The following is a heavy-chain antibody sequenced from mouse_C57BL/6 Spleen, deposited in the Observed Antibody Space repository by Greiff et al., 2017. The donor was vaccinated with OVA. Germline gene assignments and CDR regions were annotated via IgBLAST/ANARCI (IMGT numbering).Heavy chain of an antibody. V-gene: IGHV14-4*01. Sequence: EVQLQQSGAELVRPGASVKLSCTASGFNIKDDYMHWVKQRPEQGLEWIGWIDPENGDTEYASKFQGKATITADTSSNTAYLQLSSLTSEDTAVYYCTTGLYDYDGYWGQGTTLTVSS. CDR3: TTGLYDYDGY. J-gene: IGHJ2*01. D-gene: IGHD2-4*01. CDR2: IDPENGDT. CDR1: GFNIKDDY.